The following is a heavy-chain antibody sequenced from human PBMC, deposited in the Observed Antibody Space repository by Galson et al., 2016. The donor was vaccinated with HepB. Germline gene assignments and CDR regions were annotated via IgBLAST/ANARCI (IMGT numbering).Heavy chain of an antibody. D-gene: IGHD2-15*01. V-gene: IGHV1-69*13. J-gene: IGHJ4*02. CDR2: IIPMFGTV. CDR1: GGTFSNYA. Sequence: SVKVSCKASGGTFSNYAVSWVRQAPGQGLECMGGIIPMFGTVNYAQKFQGRVTITADESTSSVYMELNSLPSEDTAVYYCAASHPPDVVEVVAATYGLDYWGQGTLVTVSS. CDR3: AASHPPDVVEVVAATYGLDY.